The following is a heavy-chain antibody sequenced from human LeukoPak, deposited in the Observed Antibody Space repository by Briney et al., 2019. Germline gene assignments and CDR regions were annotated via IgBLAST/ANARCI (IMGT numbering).Heavy chain of an antibody. CDR2: INPNSGGT. D-gene: IGHD6-13*01. CDR3: ARDIAAADDY. J-gene: IGHJ4*02. Sequence: ASVKVSCKASGYTFTSYGISWVRQAPGQGLEWMGWINPNSGGTNYAQKFQGRVTMTRDTSISTAYMELSRLRSDDTAVYYCARDIAAADDYWGQGTLVTVSS. CDR1: GYTFTSYG. V-gene: IGHV1-2*02.